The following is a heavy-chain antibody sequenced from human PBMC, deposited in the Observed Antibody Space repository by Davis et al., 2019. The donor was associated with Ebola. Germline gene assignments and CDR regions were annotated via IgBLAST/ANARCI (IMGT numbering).Heavy chain of an antibody. CDR2: INPDGTKT. CDR3: TRDFDWHDGS. D-gene: IGHD3-9*01. J-gene: IGHJ5*02. Sequence: HTGGSLRLSCAASRVTSTTNWIHWVRQAPGKGLGWVSRINPDGTKTGYADSVGGRFTISRDIAKNTLFLQMNSLTADDSAVYYCTRDFDWHDGSWGQGTLVTVSS. V-gene: IGHV3-74*01. CDR1: RVTSTTNW.